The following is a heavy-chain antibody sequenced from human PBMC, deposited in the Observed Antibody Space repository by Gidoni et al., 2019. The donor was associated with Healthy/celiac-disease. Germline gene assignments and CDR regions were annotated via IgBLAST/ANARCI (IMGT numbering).Heavy chain of an antibody. D-gene: IGHD3-22*01. Sequence: QVQLVQSGAEVKKPGSSVKVSCKASGGTFSSYAISWVRQAPGQGLEWMGRIIPILGIANYAQKFQGRVTITADKSTSTAYMELSSLRSEDTAVYYCASLSPAMIVIDYWGQGTLVTVSS. J-gene: IGHJ4*02. CDR3: ASLSPAMIVIDY. V-gene: IGHV1-69*04. CDR2: IIPILGIA. CDR1: GGTFSSYA.